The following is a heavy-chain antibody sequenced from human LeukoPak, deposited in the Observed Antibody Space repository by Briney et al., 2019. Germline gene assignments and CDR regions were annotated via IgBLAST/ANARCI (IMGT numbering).Heavy chain of an antibody. D-gene: IGHD6-6*01. CDR1: GYTFTGYY. Sequence: ASVKVSCKASGYTFTGYYMHWVRQAPGQGLEWMGWINPNSGGTNYAQKFQGRVTMTRDTSISTAYMELSRLRSDDAAVYYCARLNKLVDAFDIWGQGTMVTVSS. V-gene: IGHV1-2*02. CDR2: INPNSGGT. CDR3: ARLNKLVDAFDI. J-gene: IGHJ3*02.